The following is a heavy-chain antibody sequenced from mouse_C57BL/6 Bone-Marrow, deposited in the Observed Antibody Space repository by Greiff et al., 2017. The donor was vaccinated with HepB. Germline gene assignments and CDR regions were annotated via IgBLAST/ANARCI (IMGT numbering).Heavy chain of an antibody. CDR3: ARCDSSYHWYFGV. CDR1: GYTFTSYT. V-gene: IGHV1-4*01. D-gene: IGHD1-1*01. J-gene: IGHJ1*03. Sequence: QVQLQQSGAELARPGASVKMSCKASGYTFTSYTMHWVKQRPGQGLEWIGYINPRSGDTKYNQKFKDKAKLTADKSSSPAYMQLSSLTSEDTAVYYCARCDSSYHWYFGVWGTGTTVTVSS. CDR2: INPRSGDT.